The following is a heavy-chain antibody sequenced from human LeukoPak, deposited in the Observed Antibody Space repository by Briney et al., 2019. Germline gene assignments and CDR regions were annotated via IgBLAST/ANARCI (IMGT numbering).Heavy chain of an antibody. CDR3: ARDRYRKLRYFDESVY. CDR1: GFTFSSYA. D-gene: IGHD3-9*01. V-gene: IGHV3-30-3*01. J-gene: IGHJ4*02. CDR2: ISYDGSNK. Sequence: PGGSLRLSCAASGFTFSSYAMHWVRQAPGKGLEWVAVISYDGSNKYYADSVKGRFTISRDNSKNTLYPQMNSLRAEDTAVYYCARDRYRKLRYFDESVYWGQGTLVTVSS.